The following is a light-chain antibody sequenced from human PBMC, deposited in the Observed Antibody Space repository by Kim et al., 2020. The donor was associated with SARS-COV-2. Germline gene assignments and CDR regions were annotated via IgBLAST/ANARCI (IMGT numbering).Light chain of an antibody. CDR1: QSVTSSF. J-gene: IGKJ3*01. V-gene: IGKV3-20*01. Sequence: SLSPGARGTLSCRASQSVTSSFLAWYKHKPGQAPRLLIYGASSRATGIPDRFSGNGSGTDFTLTISRLEPEDFAVYYCQHFGSSPFGPGTKVDIK. CDR2: GAS. CDR3: QHFGSSP.